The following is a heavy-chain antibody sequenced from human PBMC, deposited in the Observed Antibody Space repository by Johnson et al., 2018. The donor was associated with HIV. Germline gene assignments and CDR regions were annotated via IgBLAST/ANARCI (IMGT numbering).Heavy chain of an antibody. CDR1: GFTFSSYA. CDR2: ISYDGSNK. D-gene: IGHD4-23*01. V-gene: IGHV3-30-3*01. J-gene: IGHJ3*02. Sequence: VQLVESGGGLVQPGGSLRLSCAASGFTFSSYAMHWVRQAPGKGLEWVAVISYDGSNKYYADSVKGRFTISRDTSKNTLYLQMNSLRAEDTALYYCAKDITVVMHGAGAFDIWGQGTMVTVSS. CDR3: AKDITVVMHGAGAFDI.